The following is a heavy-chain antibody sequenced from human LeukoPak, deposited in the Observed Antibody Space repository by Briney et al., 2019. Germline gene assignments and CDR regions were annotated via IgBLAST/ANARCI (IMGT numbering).Heavy chain of an antibody. V-gene: IGHV1-2*02. Sequence: GASVKVSCKASGYTFTGYYMHWVRQAPGQGLEWMGWINPNSGGTNYAQKFQGRVTLTRVTSISTAYMELIRLTSDDTAMYYCARSRAQKTAMIDYWGQGTLVTVSS. CDR1: GYTFTGYY. CDR3: ARSRAQKTAMIDY. CDR2: INPNSGGT. D-gene: IGHD5-18*01. J-gene: IGHJ4*02.